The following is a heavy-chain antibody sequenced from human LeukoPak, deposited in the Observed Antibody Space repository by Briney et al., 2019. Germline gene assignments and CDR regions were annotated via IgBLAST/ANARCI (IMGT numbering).Heavy chain of an antibody. D-gene: IGHD3-16*01. CDR3: ARDTPFGGY. Sequence: SGGSLRLSCAASGFTFSSYAMSWVRQAPGKGLDWVSGISGSDGSTYYADSVKGRFTISRDNAKNSLYLQMNNLRVEDTAVYYCARDTPFGGYWGQGTLVAVS. V-gene: IGHV3-23*01. CDR1: GFTFSSYA. J-gene: IGHJ4*02. CDR2: ISGSDGST.